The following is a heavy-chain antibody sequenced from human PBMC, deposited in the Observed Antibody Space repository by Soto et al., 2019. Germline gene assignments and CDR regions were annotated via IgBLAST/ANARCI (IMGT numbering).Heavy chain of an antibody. Sequence: EVQLVESGGGLVQPGGSLRLSCAASGFTFSTYTMNWVRQAPGKGLEWVSYISGSGSTIYYADSVKGRFTTSRDNAKNSLYLARNSRRDEDTALYYCAREGPVPPYYFYDYWGRGTLVTVSS. CDR2: ISGSGSTI. CDR3: AREGPVPPYYFYDY. V-gene: IGHV3-48*02. CDR1: GFTFSTYT. J-gene: IGHJ4*02. D-gene: IGHD3-10*01.